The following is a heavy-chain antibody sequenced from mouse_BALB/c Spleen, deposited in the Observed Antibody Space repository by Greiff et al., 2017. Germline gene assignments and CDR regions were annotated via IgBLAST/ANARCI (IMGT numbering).Heavy chain of an antibody. CDR3: ARRGGDWPDY. Sequence: VQLQQSGPGLVKPGASVKISCKASGYTFTDYYMNWVKQSPGKGLEWIGDINPNNGDTFYNQKFKGKATLTVDKSSSTAFMQINSLTSEDSADYYCARRGGDWPDYWGEGTLVTVSA. J-gene: IGHJ3*01. V-gene: IGHV1-26*01. CDR1: GYTFTDYY. D-gene: IGHD4-1*01. CDR2: INPNNGDT.